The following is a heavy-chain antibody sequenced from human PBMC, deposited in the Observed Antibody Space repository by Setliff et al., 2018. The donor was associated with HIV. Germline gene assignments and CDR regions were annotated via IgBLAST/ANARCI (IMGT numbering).Heavy chain of an antibody. CDR3: ARAQWVIPGAMRGSDALDI. J-gene: IGHJ3*02. Sequence: LRLSRAASGFSFRSYGMHWVRQAPGKGLEWVAVIWFDASYKYHADSVEGRFTISRDNSKNTLYLQMNNLSADDTAVYYCARAQWVIPGAMRGSDALDIWGQGTTVTVSS. CDR1: GFSFRSYG. V-gene: IGHV3-33*03. D-gene: IGHD2-2*01. CDR2: IWFDASYK.